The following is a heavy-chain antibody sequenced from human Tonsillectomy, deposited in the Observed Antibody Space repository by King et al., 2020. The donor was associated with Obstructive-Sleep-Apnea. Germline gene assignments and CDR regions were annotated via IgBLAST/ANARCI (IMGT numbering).Heavy chain of an antibody. CDR3: VRDEGHNWDYYYYGMDV. Sequence: VQLVESGGGLVQPGGSLRLSCAASGFTFSSYIMNWVRQAPGKGLEWLSYISSSSGTISYADSVKGRFTISRDNAKNSLYLQMNSLRAEDTAVYYCVRDEGHNWDYYYYGMDVWGQGTTVTVSS. V-gene: IGHV3-48*04. D-gene: IGHD5-24*01. CDR2: ISSSSGTI. CDR1: GFTFSSYI. J-gene: IGHJ6*02.